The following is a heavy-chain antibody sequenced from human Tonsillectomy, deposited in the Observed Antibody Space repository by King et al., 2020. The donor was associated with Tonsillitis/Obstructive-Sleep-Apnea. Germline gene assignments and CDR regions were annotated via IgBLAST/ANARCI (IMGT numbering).Heavy chain of an antibody. J-gene: IGHJ4*02. CDR1: GGSISSSSYY. V-gene: IGHV4-39*01. Sequence: QLQESGPGLVKPSETLSLTCTVSGGSISSSSYYWGWIRQPPGKGLEWIGSIYYSGSTYYNPSLKSRVTISVDTSKNQFSLKLSSVTAADTAVYYCARPGYSSGWNDYWGQGTLVTVSS. D-gene: IGHD6-19*01. CDR2: IYYSGST. CDR3: ARPGYSSGWNDY.